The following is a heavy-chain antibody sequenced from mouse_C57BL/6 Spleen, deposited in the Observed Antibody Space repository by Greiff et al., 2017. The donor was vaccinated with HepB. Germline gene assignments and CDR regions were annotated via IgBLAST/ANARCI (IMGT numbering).Heavy chain of an antibody. Sequence: VQLQESGPELVKPGASVKLSCKASGYTFTSYDINWVKQRPGQGLEWIGWIYPRDGSTKYNEKFKGKATLTVDTSSSTAYMELHRLTSEDSAVYFCANSYYSNLAWFAYWGQGTLVTVSA. V-gene: IGHV1-85*01. D-gene: IGHD2-5*01. J-gene: IGHJ3*01. CDR3: ANSYYSNLAWFAY. CDR1: GYTFTSYD. CDR2: IYPRDGST.